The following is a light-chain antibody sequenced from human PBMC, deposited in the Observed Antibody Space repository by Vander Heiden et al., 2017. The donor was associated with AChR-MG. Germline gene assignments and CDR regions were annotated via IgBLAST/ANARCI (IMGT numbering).Light chain of an antibody. CDR2: ETS. CDR3: QQYGGSPEYT. CDR1: QTIDATY. Sequence: EIVLTLSPATLSLSPGERVTLSCRASQTIDATYFAWYQQKPGQAPRLLIFETSSRATGIPDRFSGGGSGTDFTLTISRVEIEDFAVYFCQQYGGSPEYTFGQGTKLEIK. J-gene: IGKJ2*01. V-gene: IGKV3-20*01.